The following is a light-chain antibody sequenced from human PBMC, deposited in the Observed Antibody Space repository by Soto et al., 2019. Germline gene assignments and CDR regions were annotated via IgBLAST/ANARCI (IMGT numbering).Light chain of an antibody. Sequence: QNLYTNYLALYQQKPGLAPRVLIYGASTRAAGIPDRFSGSGSGTDFTLSISRLEPEDLAVYYCQQYGNSLTFGGGPKVDI. CDR1: QNLYTNY. V-gene: IGKV3-20*01. CDR3: QQYGNSLT. J-gene: IGKJ4*01. CDR2: GAS.